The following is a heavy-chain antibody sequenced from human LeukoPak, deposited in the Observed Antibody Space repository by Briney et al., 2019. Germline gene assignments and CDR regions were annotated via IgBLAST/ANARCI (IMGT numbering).Heavy chain of an antibody. Sequence: GGSLRLSCAASGFTFDNYTMHWVRQAPGKGLEWVFLISWDGGSTYYADSVKGRFTISRDNSKNSLYLQMNSLRTEDTALYYCAKDMLDDSSGPLFDYWGQGTLVTVSS. CDR3: AKDMLDDSSGPLFDY. D-gene: IGHD3-22*01. CDR1: GFTFDNYT. J-gene: IGHJ4*02. CDR2: ISWDGGST. V-gene: IGHV3-43*01.